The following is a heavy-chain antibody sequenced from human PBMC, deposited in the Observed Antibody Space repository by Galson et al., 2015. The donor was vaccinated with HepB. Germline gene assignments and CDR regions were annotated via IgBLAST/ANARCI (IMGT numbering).Heavy chain of an antibody. CDR2: ISGSGGST. V-gene: IGHV3-23*01. CDR3: AKIGDLLWFGDPIADY. Sequence: SLRLSCAASGFTFSSYAMSWVRQAPGKGLEWVSAISGSGGSTYYADSVKGRFTISRDNSKNTLYLQMNSLRAEDTAVYYCAKIGDLLWFGDPIADYWGQGTLVTVSS. CDR1: GFTFSSYA. D-gene: IGHD3-10*01. J-gene: IGHJ4*02.